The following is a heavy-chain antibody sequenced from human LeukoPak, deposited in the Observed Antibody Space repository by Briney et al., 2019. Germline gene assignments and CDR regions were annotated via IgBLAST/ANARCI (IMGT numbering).Heavy chain of an antibody. CDR2: IYYSGST. CDR1: GGSISSSSYY. V-gene: IGHV4-39*01. CDR3: ARLGGTAVAGSDY. Sequence: PSETLSLTCTVSGGSISSSSYYWGWIRQPPGKGLEWIGSIYYSGSTYYNPSLKSRVTISVDTSKNQFSLKLSSVTAADTAVYYCARLGGTAVAGSDYWGQGTLVTVSS. J-gene: IGHJ4*02. D-gene: IGHD6-19*01.